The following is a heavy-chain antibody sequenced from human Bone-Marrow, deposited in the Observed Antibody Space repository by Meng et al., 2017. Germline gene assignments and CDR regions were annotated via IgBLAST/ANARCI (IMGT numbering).Heavy chain of an antibody. Sequence: GGSLRLSCAASGFTFSSYGMHWVRQAPGKGLEWVAVIWYDGSNKYYADSVKGRFTISRDNSKNTLYLQMNSLRAEDTAVYYCARGGRRYCSGGSCYWWVGIFDDWGQGTLVTVSS. CDR2: IWYDGSNK. D-gene: IGHD2-15*01. CDR3: ARGGRRYCSGGSCYWWVGIFDD. CDR1: GFTFSSYG. J-gene: IGHJ4*02. V-gene: IGHV3-33*01.